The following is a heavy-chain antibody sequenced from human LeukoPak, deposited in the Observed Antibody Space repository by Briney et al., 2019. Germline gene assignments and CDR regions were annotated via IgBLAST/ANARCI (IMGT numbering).Heavy chain of an antibody. V-gene: IGHV3-21*04. Sequence: GGSLRLSCAASGFTFSSYSMNWVCQGPGKGLEWVSSISSSSSYIYYADSVKDRFTISRDNAKNSLYLQMNCLRAEDTAVYYCAKSNDFLTGYLRGTFDYWGQGTLVTVSS. D-gene: IGHD3-9*01. CDR3: AKSNDFLTGYLRGTFDY. J-gene: IGHJ4*02. CDR1: GFTFSSYS. CDR2: ISSSSSYI.